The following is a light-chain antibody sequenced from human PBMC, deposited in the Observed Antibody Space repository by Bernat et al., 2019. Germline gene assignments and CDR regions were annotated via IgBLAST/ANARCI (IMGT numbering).Light chain of an antibody. CDR2: AAS. J-gene: IGKJ1*01. CDR3: QEGYSTPPT. CDR1: QGISNY. Sequence: ASVGDTVTITCRASQGISNYLTWYQQKPGKAPKLLIYAASRLESGVPSRFSGSGSGTEFTLTISSLQPEDFATYYCQEGYSTPPTFGKGTKVEIK. V-gene: IGKV1-39*01.